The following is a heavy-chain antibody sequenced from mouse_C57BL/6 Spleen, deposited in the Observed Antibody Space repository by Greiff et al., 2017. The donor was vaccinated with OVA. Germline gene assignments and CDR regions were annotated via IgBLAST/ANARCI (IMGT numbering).Heavy chain of an antibody. CDR3: ARGNSVVAPFDY. CDR1: GYTFTSYT. Sequence: QVQLQQSGAELARPGASVKMSCKASGYTFTSYTMHWVKQRPGQGLEWIGYINPSSGYTKYNQTLKDKATLTADKHSSTAYMQLSSLTSEDSAVYYCARGNSVVAPFDYWGQGTTLTVSS. D-gene: IGHD1-1*01. CDR2: INPSSGYT. J-gene: IGHJ2*01. V-gene: IGHV1-4*01.